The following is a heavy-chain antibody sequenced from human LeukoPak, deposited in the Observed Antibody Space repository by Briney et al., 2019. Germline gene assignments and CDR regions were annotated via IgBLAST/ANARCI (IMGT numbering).Heavy chain of an antibody. CDR1: GFTFSSYS. J-gene: IGHJ4*02. Sequence: GGSLRLSCAASGFTFSSYSMNWVRQAPGKGLEWVSSISSSSSYIYYADSVKGRFTISRDNAKNSLYLQMNSLRAEDTAVYYCARKYCSSTSCEGYYFDYWGQGTLVTVSP. V-gene: IGHV3-21*01. CDR2: ISSSSSYI. CDR3: ARKYCSSTSCEGYYFDY. D-gene: IGHD2-2*01.